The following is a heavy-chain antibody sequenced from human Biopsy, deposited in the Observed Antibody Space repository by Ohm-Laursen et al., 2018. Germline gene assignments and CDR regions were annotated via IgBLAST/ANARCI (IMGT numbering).Heavy chain of an antibody. CDR3: ATKLTGYFHH. J-gene: IGHJ1*01. CDR1: GGTFSNYG. CDR2: NIPILGTG. D-gene: IGHD3-9*01. V-gene: IGHV1-69*06. Sequence: VASVKVSCKAPGGTFSNYGVNWVRQAPGQGLEWLGGNIPILGTGNYAQKVQDRVTVAADTSTSTATMELRSLRSDDTAVYYCATKLTGYFHHWGQGTLVIVSS.